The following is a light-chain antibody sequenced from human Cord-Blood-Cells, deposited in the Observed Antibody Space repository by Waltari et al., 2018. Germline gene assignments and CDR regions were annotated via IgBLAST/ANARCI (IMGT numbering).Light chain of an antibody. V-gene: IGLV2-11*01. CDR3: CSYAGSYKGV. CDR1: SSDVGGYNY. CDR2: DGS. Sequence: QSALTQPRSVSGSPGQSVTISCTGTSSDVGGYNYVSWYQQHPGKAPKLMIYDGSKRPAGLPVRFSASKSGNAASLTISGLQAKEEADYYSCSYAGSYKGVFGTGTKVTVL. J-gene: IGLJ1*01.